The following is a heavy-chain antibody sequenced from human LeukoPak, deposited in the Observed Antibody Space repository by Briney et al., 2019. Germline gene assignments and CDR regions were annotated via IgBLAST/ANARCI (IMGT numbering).Heavy chain of an antibody. V-gene: IGHV3-30*04. CDR1: GFTFSSYA. D-gene: IGHD1-26*01. Sequence: HGGSLRLSCAASGFTFSSYAMHWVRQAPGKGLEWVAVISYDGSNKYYADSVKGRFTFSRDNSKNTLYLQMNSLRAEDTAVYYCARDGSEAEYYFDYWGQGTLVTVSS. CDR3: ARDGSEAEYYFDY. J-gene: IGHJ4*02. CDR2: ISYDGSNK.